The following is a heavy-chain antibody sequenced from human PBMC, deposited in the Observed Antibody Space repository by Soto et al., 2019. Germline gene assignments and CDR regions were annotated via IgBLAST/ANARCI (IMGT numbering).Heavy chain of an antibody. D-gene: IGHD1-1*01. CDR3: ARGKGMEENYYYYGMDI. CDR1: GYTFSTYA. J-gene: IGHJ6*02. CDR2: LNGGTGQT. V-gene: IGHV1-3*01. Sequence: ASVKVSCKASGYTFSTYAIHWVRQAPGQSLEWVGWLNGGTGQTRYSQRFQDRVTITRDTSASTAYMEVSSLRPEDTAVYYCARGKGMEENYYYYGMDIWGQGTTVTVSS.